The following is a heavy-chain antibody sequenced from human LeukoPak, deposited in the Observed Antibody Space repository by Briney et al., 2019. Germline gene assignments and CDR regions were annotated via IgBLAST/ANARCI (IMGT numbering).Heavy chain of an antibody. D-gene: IGHD2-15*01. CDR1: GGSISSYY. CDR3: ARRYRDGMDV. J-gene: IGHJ6*02. Sequence: SETLSLTCTVSGGSISSYYWSWIRQPPGKGLEWIGYIYYSGSTNYNPSLKSRVTISVDTSKNQFSLKLSSVTAADTAVYYCARRYRDGMDVWGQGTTVTVFS. V-gene: IGHV4-59*08. CDR2: IYYSGST.